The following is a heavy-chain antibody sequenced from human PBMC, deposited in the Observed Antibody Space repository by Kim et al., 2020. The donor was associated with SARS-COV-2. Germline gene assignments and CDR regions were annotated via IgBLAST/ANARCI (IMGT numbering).Heavy chain of an antibody. V-gene: IGHV4-34*01. D-gene: IGHD3-3*01. CDR1: GGSFSGYY. J-gene: IGHJ4*02. CDR2: INHSGST. Sequence: SETLSLTCAVYGGSFSGYYWSWIRQPPGKGLEWIGEINHSGSTNYNPSLKSRVTISVDTSKNQFSLKLSSVTAADTAVYYCAASRGEPTIVGVVIRREFDYWGQGTLVTVSS. CDR3: AASRGEPTIVGVVIRREFDY.